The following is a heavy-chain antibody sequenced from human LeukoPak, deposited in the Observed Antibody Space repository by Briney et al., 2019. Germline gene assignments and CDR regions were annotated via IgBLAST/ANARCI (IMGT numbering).Heavy chain of an antibody. CDR3: ARKNREDIVVVPAANRGDAFDI. D-gene: IGHD2-2*01. V-gene: IGHV1-69*04. CDR1: GGTFSSYA. J-gene: IGHJ3*02. Sequence: SVKVSCKASGGTFSSYAISWVRQAPGQGLEWMGRIIPILGIANYAQKFQGRVTITADKSTSTAYMGLSSLRSEDTAVYYCARKNREDIVVVPAANRGDAFDIWGQGTMVTVSS. CDR2: IIPILGIA.